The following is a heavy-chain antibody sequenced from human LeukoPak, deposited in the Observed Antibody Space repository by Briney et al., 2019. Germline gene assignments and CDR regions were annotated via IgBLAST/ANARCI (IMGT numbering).Heavy chain of an antibody. CDR3: AREGSSGYPI. Sequence: GRSLRLSCAASGFTFSSYAMRWVRQAPGKGLEWVAVISYDGSNKYYADSVKGRFTISRDNSKNTLYLQMNSLRAEDTAVYYCAREGSSGYPIWGQGTLVTVSS. D-gene: IGHD3-22*01. V-gene: IGHV3-30-3*01. J-gene: IGHJ4*02. CDR2: ISYDGSNK. CDR1: GFTFSSYA.